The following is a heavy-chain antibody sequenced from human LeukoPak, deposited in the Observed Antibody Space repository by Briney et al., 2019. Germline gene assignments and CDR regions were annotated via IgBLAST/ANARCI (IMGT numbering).Heavy chain of an antibody. CDR1: GGSISSYY. D-gene: IGHD2-21*02. J-gene: IGHJ4*02. CDR3: ARADGVGSGDELFDY. CDR2: IYYSGST. Sequence: PSETLSLTCTVSGGSISSYYWSWIRQPPGKGLEWSGYIYYSGSTNYNPSLKSRVTISVDTSKNQFSLKLSSVTAADTAVYYCARADGVGSGDELFDYWGQGTLVTVSS. V-gene: IGHV4-59*01.